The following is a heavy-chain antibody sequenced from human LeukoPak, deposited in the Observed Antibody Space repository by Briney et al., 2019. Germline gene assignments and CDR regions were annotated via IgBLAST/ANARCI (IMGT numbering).Heavy chain of an antibody. Sequence: ASVKVSCKASGYTFIGYYMHWVRQAPGQGLEWMGWINPNSGDTNYAQKFQGWVTMTRDTSISTAYMELSRLRSDDTAVYYCARVGAYCSSSSCFDYWDQGTLVTVSS. CDR3: ARVGAYCSSSSCFDY. D-gene: IGHD2-2*01. J-gene: IGHJ4*02. CDR2: INPNSGDT. CDR1: GYTFIGYY. V-gene: IGHV1-2*04.